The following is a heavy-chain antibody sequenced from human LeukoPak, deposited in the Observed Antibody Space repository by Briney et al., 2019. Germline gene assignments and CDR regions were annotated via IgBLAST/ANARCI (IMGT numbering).Heavy chain of an antibody. Sequence: GASVKVSCKASGYTFTSYGIGWVRQAPGQGLEWMGIINPSGGSTSYAQKFQGRVTMTRDTSTSTVYMELSSLRSEDTAVYYCARGDIVVVVAATFPFDPWGQGTLVTVSS. CDR1: GYTFTSYG. V-gene: IGHV1-46*01. CDR3: ARGDIVVVVAATFPFDP. CDR2: INPSGGST. J-gene: IGHJ5*02. D-gene: IGHD2-15*01.